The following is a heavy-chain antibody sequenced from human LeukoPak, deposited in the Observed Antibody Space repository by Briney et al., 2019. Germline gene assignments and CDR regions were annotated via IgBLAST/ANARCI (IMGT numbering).Heavy chain of an antibody. CDR2: IYYSGST. V-gene: IGHV4-59*01. D-gene: IGHD3-22*01. CDR1: GGSISSYY. J-gene: IGHJ4*02. CDR3: ASGVGWYYYDSSGYNPFDY. Sequence: SETLSLTCTVSGGSISSYYWSWIRQPPGKGLEWIGYIYYSGSTNYNPSLKSRVTISVDTSKNQFSLKLSSVTAADTAVYYCASGVGWYYYDSSGYNPFDYWGQGTLVTVSS.